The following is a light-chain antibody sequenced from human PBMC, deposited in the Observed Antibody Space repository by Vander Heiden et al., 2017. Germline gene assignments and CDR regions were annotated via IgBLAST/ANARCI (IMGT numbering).Light chain of an antibody. CDR3: AAWDGSLKGPV. CDR2: RNK. J-gene: IGLJ3*02. CDR1: SSNIGTNT. V-gene: IGLV1-44*01. Sequence: QSVLTQPPSTSGTPGQRVAISCSGSSSNIGTNTVNWYQQLPGTAPKVLIYRNKQRPSGVPDRFSASKSGTSASLAINGLQSEDEADYYCAAWDGSLKGPVFGGGTKLTVL.